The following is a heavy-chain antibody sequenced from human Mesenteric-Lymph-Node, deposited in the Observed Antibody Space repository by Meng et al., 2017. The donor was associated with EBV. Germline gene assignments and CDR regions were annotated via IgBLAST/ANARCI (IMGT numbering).Heavy chain of an antibody. CDR3: ARGSGAGGRDWFDP. D-gene: IGHD3-16*01. J-gene: IGHJ5*02. Sequence: QVEVVQSGAGVKKPGASVKVSCKASGYTFINHDIDWVRQATGQGLEWMGWMNSNSGNTGYAQKFQGRVTMTRDTSTSTAYMGLSSLTSEDTAVYYCARGSGAGGRDWFDPWGQGTLVTVSS. CDR1: GYTFINHD. CDR2: MNSNSGNT. V-gene: IGHV1-8*01.